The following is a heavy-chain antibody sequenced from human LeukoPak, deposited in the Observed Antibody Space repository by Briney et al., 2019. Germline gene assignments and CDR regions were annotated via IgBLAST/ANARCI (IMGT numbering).Heavy chain of an antibody. CDR3: ARDRANYGMDV. V-gene: IGHV1-3*01. CDR1: GGTFSSYA. J-gene: IGHJ6*02. CDR2: INAGNGNT. Sequence: ASVKVSCKASGGTFSSYAISWVRQAPGQRLEWMGWINAGNGNTKYSQKFQGRVTITRDTSASTAYMELSSLRSEDTAVYYCARDRANYGMDVWGQGTTVTVSS.